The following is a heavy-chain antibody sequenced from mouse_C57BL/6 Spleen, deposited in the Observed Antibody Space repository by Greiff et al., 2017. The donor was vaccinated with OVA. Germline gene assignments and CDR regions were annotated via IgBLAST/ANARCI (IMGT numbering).Heavy chain of an antibody. V-gene: IGHV2-6-1*01. CDR1: GFSLTSYG. CDR3: ARHPLYDGYYDYAMDY. D-gene: IGHD2-3*01. Sequence: VQVVESGPGLVAPSQSLSITCTVSGFSLTSYGVHWVRQPPGKGLEWLVVIWSDGSTTYNSALKSRLSISKDNSKSQVFLKMNSLQTDDTAMYYCARHPLYDGYYDYAMDYWGQGTSVTVSS. J-gene: IGHJ4*01. CDR2: IWSDGST.